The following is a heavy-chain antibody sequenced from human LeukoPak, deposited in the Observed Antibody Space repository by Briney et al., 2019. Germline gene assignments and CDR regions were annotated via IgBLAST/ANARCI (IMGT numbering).Heavy chain of an antibody. V-gene: IGHV4-34*01. CDR2: INHSGST. J-gene: IGHJ3*02. CDR1: GGSFSGYY. D-gene: IGHD5-24*01. CDR3: ARHKDGYNFSAFDI. Sequence: PSETLSLTCAVYGGSFSGYYWSWIRQPPGKGLEWIGEINHSGSTNYNPSLKSRVTISVDTSKNQFSLKLSSVTAADTAVYYCARHKDGYNFSAFDIWGQGTMVTVSS.